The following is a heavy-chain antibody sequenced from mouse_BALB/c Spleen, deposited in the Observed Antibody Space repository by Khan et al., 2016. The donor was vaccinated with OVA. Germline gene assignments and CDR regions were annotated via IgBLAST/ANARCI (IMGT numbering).Heavy chain of an antibody. J-gene: IGHJ2*01. Sequence: VQLKESGGGLVQPGGSRKLSCAASGFTFSRFGMHWVRQAPEKGLEWVAYISSGSSTIYYADTVKGRFTISRDNPKNTLFLQMTSLRSEDTAMYYFARDSNFDYWGQGTTLTVSS. CDR2: ISSGSSTI. V-gene: IGHV5-17*02. CDR3: ARDSNFDY. CDR1: GFTFSRFG.